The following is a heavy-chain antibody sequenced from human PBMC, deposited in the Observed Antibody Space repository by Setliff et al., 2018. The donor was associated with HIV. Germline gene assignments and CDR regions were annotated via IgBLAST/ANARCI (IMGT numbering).Heavy chain of an antibody. CDR3: ARGAYSRIWFSQGLNAFDI. V-gene: IGHV1-18*01. D-gene: IGHD6-13*01. CDR1: GYRFSSYG. CDR2: ISAYNGNT. Sequence: ASVKVSCKASGYRFSSYGISWVRQAPGQGLEWRGWISAYNGNTKYTQKFQGRGTMTTDTSTSTAYMELWSLRSYDTAVYYFARGAYSRIWFSQGLNAFDIWGQGTMVTVSS. J-gene: IGHJ3*02.